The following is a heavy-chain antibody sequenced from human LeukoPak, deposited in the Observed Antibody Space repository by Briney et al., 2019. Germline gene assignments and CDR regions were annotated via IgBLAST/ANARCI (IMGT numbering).Heavy chain of an antibody. J-gene: IGHJ4*02. CDR1: GFTFSSYA. CDR3: ARDGLIVVVPADCREGFDY. V-gene: IGHV3-30-3*01. D-gene: IGHD2-2*01. CDR2: ISYVGSNK. Sequence: GGSLRLSCAASGFTFSSYAMHWVRQAPVKGLEWVAVISYVGSNKYYADSVKGRFTISRDNSKNTLYLQMNSLRAEDTAVYYCARDGLIVVVPADCREGFDYWGQGTLVTVSS.